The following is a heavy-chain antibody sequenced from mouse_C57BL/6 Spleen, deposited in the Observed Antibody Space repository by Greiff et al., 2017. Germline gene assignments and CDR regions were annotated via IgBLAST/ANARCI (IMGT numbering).Heavy chain of an antibody. CDR2: INYDGSST. Sequence: EVMLVESEGGLVQPGSSMKLSCTASGFTFSDYYMAWVRQVPEKGLEWVANINYDGSSTYYLDSLKSRFIISRDNAKNSLYLQMNSLKSEDTATYYCARDYYGFDYWGQGTTLTVSS. CDR1: GFTFSDYY. D-gene: IGHD2-2*01. CDR3: ARDYYGFDY. J-gene: IGHJ2*01. V-gene: IGHV5-16*01.